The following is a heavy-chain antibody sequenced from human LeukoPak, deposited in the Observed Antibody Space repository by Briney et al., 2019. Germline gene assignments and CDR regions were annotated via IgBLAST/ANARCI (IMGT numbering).Heavy chain of an antibody. CDR3: AKIRWGGYYYYGMDV. J-gene: IGHJ6*02. CDR2: ISGSGGCT. CDR1: GFTFSSYA. D-gene: IGHD4-23*01. V-gene: IGHV3-23*01. Sequence: GGSLRLSCAASGFTFSSYAMSWVRQAPGKGLEWVSAISGSGGCTYYADSVKGRFTISRDNSKNTLYLQMNSLRAEDTAVYYCAKIRWGGYYYYGMDVWGQGTTVTVSS.